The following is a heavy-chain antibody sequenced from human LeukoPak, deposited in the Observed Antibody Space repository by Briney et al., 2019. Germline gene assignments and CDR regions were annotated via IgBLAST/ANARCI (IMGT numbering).Heavy chain of an antibody. Sequence: PPGGSLRLSCAASGFTFSSYGMSWVRQAPGKGLEWVSAISGSGYSTFYADSVKGRFTISRDNSKNTLYLQMNSLRVEDTAIYYCAKRKATGMPPDYRGQGTLVTVSS. V-gene: IGHV3-23*01. D-gene: IGHD2-2*01. CDR3: AKRKATGMPPDY. CDR1: GFTFSSYG. CDR2: ISGSGYST. J-gene: IGHJ4*02.